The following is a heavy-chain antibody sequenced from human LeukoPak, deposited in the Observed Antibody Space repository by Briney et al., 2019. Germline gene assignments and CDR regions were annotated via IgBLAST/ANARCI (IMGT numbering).Heavy chain of an antibody. V-gene: IGHV4-31*03. CDR1: GGSISSGGYY. Sequence: SETLSLTCTVSGGSISSGGYYWSWIRQHPGKGLEWIGYIYYSGSTYYNPSLKGRVTISVDTSKNQFSLKLSSVTAADTAVYYCARDRLTYYYDSSGYYDRVLDAFDIWGQGTMVTVSS. CDR2: IYYSGST. J-gene: IGHJ3*02. CDR3: ARDRLTYYYDSSGYYDRVLDAFDI. D-gene: IGHD3-22*01.